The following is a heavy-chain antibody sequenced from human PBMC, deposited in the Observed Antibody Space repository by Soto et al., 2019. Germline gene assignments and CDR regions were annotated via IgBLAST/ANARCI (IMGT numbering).Heavy chain of an antibody. CDR3: ARDLLHYDFWSGYSAYFYYGMDV. D-gene: IGHD3-3*01. CDR2: ISDSGGTV. CDR1: GFTFSSYE. Sequence: GGSLRLSCAASGFTFSSYEMNWVRYAPGQGLEWVLYISDSGGTVYYADSVKGRFTVSRDNAQNSVYLQMNSLRTEDTAVYYCARDLLHYDFWSGYSAYFYYGMDVWGPGTTVTVSS. V-gene: IGHV3-48*03. J-gene: IGHJ6*02.